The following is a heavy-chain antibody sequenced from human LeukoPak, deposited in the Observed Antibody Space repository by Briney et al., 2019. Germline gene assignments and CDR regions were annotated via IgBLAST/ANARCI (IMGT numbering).Heavy chain of an antibody. CDR1: GYTFTGYY. CDR2: INPNSGGT. V-gene: IGHV1-2*02. D-gene: IGHD2-15*01. J-gene: IGHJ4*02. CDR3: ARLGLVVSWDGLPYYFDY. Sequence: ASVKVSCKASGYTFTGYYMHWVRQAPGQGLEWMGWINPNSGGTNYAQKFQGRVTMTRDTSISTAYMELSRLRSDDTAVYYCARLGLVVSWDGLPYYFDYWGQGTLVTVSS.